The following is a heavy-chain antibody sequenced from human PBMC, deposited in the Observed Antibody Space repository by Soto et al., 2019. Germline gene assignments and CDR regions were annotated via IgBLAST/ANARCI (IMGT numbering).Heavy chain of an antibody. Sequence: SVKVSCKASGGTFSSYAISWVRQAPGQGLEWMGGIIPIFGTANYAQKFQGRVTITADESTSTAYMELSSLRSEDTAVYYCARDRAADYDILTGYYQRESNWFDPWGQGTLVTVSS. V-gene: IGHV1-69*13. J-gene: IGHJ5*02. CDR2: IIPIFGTA. D-gene: IGHD3-9*01. CDR1: GGTFSSYA. CDR3: ARDRAADYDILTGYYQRESNWFDP.